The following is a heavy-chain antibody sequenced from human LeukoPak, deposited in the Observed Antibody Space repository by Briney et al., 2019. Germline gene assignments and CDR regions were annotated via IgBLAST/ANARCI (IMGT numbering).Heavy chain of an antibody. Sequence: GGSLRLSCAAFGLTFNNYWMSWVRQAPGKGLEWVANIKQDGSEKYYVDSVKGRFTVSRDNSKNTLYLQMNSLRAEDTAVYYCARDADLIAAASYYMDVWGKGTTVTISS. D-gene: IGHD6-13*01. V-gene: IGHV3-7*01. CDR3: ARDADLIAAASYYMDV. CDR2: IKQDGSEK. CDR1: GLTFNNYW. J-gene: IGHJ6*03.